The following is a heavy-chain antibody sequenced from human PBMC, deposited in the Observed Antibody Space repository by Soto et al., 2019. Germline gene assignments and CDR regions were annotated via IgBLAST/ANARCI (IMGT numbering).Heavy chain of an antibody. CDR3: ASYIGFDP. V-gene: IGHV3-7*01. CDR2: IKQDGSEK. J-gene: IGHJ5*02. CDR1: GFTFSSYW. Sequence: EVQLVESGGVLVQPGGSLRLAFTASGFTFSSYWMSWVRQAPGKGLEWVANIKQDGSEKYYVDSVKGRFSISRDNAKNSLYLQMNSLRAEDTPVYYCASYIGFDPWGQGTLVTVSS.